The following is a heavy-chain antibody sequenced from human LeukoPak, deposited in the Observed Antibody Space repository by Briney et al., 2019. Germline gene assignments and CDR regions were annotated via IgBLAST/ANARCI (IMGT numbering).Heavy chain of an antibody. CDR2: INPESGDT. D-gene: IGHD2-15*01. J-gene: IGHJ4*02. CDR1: GYTFSDYY. Sequence: ASVKVSCKASGYTFSDYYIYWVRQAPGQGLEWMGWINPESGDTRSAQNFQGRLTMTRDTSINTVYMELRRLRSDDTARFYCARGTVVSRVAAAAYWGQGSLVTVS. V-gene: IGHV1-2*02. CDR3: ARGTVVSRVAAAAY.